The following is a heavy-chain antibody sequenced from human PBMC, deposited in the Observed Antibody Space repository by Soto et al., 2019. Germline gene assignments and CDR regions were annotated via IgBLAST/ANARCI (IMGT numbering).Heavy chain of an antibody. J-gene: IGHJ6*02. CDR2: IIPIFGTA. CDR1: GGTFSSYA. V-gene: IGHV1-69*01. CDR3: ARARWEATLGTYYGMDV. Sequence: QVQLVQSGAEVKKPGSSVKVSCKASGGTFSSYAISWVRQAPGQGLEWMGGIIPIFGTANYAQKFQGRVTITADESTSTAYMELSSLRSEDTAVYYCARARWEATLGTYYGMDVWGRGTTVTDSS. D-gene: IGHD1-26*01.